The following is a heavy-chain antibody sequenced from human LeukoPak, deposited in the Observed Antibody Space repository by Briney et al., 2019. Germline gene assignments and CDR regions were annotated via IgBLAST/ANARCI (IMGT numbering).Heavy chain of an antibody. J-gene: IGHJ4*02. CDR1: XGSISSSIYY. V-gene: IGHV4-39*01. D-gene: IGHD3-16*01. Sequence: SETLSLTCTVSXGSISSSIYYWGWIRQPPGKGLEWIGSIYYSGSTYYNPSLKSRVTISVDTSKNQFSLKLSSVTAADTAVYYCARRVWDHPFDYWGQGTLVTVSS. CDR3: ARRVWDHPFDY. CDR2: IYYSGST.